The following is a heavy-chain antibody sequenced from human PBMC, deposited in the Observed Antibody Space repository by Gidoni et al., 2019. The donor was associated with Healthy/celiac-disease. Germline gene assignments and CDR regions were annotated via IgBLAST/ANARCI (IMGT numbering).Heavy chain of an antibody. CDR1: GYTFTSYY. Sequence: QVQLVQSGAEVKKPGASVKVSCKASGYTFTSYYRHWVRQAPGQGPEWMGIINPSGGSTSYEQKFQGRVTMTRDTSTSTVYMELSSLRSEDTAVYYCARDARLERPYNWFDPWGQGTLVTVSS. V-gene: IGHV1-46*01. D-gene: IGHD1-1*01. CDR3: ARDARLERPYNWFDP. J-gene: IGHJ5*02. CDR2: INPSGGST.